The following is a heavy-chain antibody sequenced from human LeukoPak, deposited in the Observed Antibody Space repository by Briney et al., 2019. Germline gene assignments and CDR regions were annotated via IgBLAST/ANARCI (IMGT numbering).Heavy chain of an antibody. D-gene: IGHD2-15*01. CDR2: LNINNGNT. CDR3: VRDLTPSFCTSGSCPYGGYFDH. J-gene: IGHJ4*02. CDR1: GYTFTSYA. Sequence: ASVKVSCKASGYTFTSYALSWVRQAPGQGLEWMGWLNINNGNTKYVQKFQGRVTMTRITSTNTAYLELRNLISDDTAVYYCVRDLTPSFCTSGSCPYGGYFDHWGQGTLVTVSS. V-gene: IGHV1-18*04.